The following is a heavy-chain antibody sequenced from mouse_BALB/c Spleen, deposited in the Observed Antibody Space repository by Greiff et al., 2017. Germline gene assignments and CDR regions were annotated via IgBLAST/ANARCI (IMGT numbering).Heavy chain of an antibody. Sequence: EVQLQQSGPELVKPGASVKISCKASGYTFTDYNMHWVKQSHGKSLEWIGYIYPYNGGTGYNQKFKSKATVTVDNSSSTAYMELRSLTSEDSAVYYCARGNYDARFAYWGQGTLVTVSA. J-gene: IGHJ3*01. CDR3: ARGNYDARFAY. CDR2: IYPYNGGT. V-gene: IGHV1S29*02. D-gene: IGHD2-1*01. CDR1: GYTFTDYN.